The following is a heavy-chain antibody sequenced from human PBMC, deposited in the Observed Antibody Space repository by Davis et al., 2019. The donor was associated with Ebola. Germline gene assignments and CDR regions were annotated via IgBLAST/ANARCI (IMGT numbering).Heavy chain of an antibody. Sequence: ASVKVSCKASGYTFTSYGISWVRQAPGQGLEWMGWISAYNGNTNYAQKLQGRVTMTTDTSTSTAYMELRSLRSDDTAVYYCARVPEADFWSGYYSDWGQGTLVTVSS. D-gene: IGHD3-3*01. V-gene: IGHV1-18*01. J-gene: IGHJ4*02. CDR3: ARVPEADFWSGYYSD. CDR2: ISAYNGNT. CDR1: GYTFTSYG.